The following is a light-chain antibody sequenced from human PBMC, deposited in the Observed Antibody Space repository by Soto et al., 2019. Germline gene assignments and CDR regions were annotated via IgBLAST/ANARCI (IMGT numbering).Light chain of an antibody. CDR2: KAS. CDR3: QQHNSYSEA. V-gene: IGKV1-5*03. J-gene: IGKJ1*01. Sequence: DIQMTQSPSTLSASVGDSLTITCRASESISRWLAWYKQNPGKATKLLIYKASSLESGVPSRFSGSGSVTEFTLTINSLQADDFATYYCQQHNSYSEAFGQGTKVDIK. CDR1: ESISRW.